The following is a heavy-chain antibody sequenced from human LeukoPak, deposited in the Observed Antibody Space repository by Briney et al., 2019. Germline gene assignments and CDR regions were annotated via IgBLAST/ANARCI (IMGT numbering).Heavy chain of an antibody. V-gene: IGHV4-39*01. J-gene: IGHJ4*02. D-gene: IGHD3-22*01. CDR1: GGSISSSSYY. CDR2: IYYSGST. Sequence: PSETLSLTCTVSGGSISSSSYYWGWIRQPPGKGLEWIGSIYYSGSTYYNPSLKSRVTISVDTSKNQFSLKLSSMTAADTAVYYCATPHLTYYYDSSGYYSWGQGTLVTVSS. CDR3: ATPHLTYYYDSSGYYS.